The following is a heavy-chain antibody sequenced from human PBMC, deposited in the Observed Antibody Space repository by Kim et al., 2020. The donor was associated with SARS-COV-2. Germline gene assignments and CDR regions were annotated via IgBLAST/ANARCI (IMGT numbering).Heavy chain of an antibody. J-gene: IGHJ6*01. D-gene: IGHD4-17*01. V-gene: IGHV3-48*03. CDR2: ISSSGSPI. Sequence: GGSLRLSCVASGFSLRSYEMHWVRQVPGKGLEWVSSISSSGSPIYYADSVKGRFTLSRDSAKNSLYLQMNSVRAEDTAVYYCARGDSGEYEDYFYGMDVWGQGSTGTVS. CDR1: GFSLRSYE. CDR3: ARGDSGEYEDYFYGMDV.